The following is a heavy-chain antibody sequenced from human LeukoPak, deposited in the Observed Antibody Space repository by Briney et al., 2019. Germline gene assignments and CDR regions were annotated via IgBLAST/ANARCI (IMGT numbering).Heavy chain of an antibody. CDR2: ISGSGGNT. CDR1: GFTFDYYA. D-gene: IGHD3-9*01. Sequence: GGSLRLSCAASGFTFDYYAMYCVRQAPGKGLEWVSAISGSGGNTYYADSVEGRFTTSRDNSKNTVYLQMNSLRTEDTAVYYCAKGIDILTAYLDYWGQGTLVTVSS. V-gene: IGHV3-23*01. J-gene: IGHJ4*02. CDR3: AKGIDILTAYLDY.